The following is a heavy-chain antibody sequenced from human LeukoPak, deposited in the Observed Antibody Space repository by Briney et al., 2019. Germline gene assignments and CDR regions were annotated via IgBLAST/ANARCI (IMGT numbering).Heavy chain of an antibody. V-gene: IGHV3-74*01. CDR2: GNSDGSRT. D-gene: IGHD6-13*01. Sequence: GGSLTLSCAASGFTFSGYWIHWVRQAPVNGLEWVSRGNSDGSRTDYADSVKGRFTISRDNAKNTLFLHMHSLRPEDTAVYYCTRSPYSSSWTFEYWGQGTLVSVPS. CDR1: GFTFSGYW. J-gene: IGHJ4*02. CDR3: TRSPYSSSWTFEY.